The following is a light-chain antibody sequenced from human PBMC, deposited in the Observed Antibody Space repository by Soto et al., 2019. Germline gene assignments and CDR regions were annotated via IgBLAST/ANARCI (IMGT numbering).Light chain of an antibody. CDR3: SSYTSSSTRV. CDR2: DVN. V-gene: IGLV2-14*01. Sequence: QSALTQPASVSGSPGQSITISCTGTSSDVGGYNYVSWYKQNPGKPPKLMIDDVNNRPSGVSYRFSGSKSGNTASLTISGLQAEDEADYYCSSYTSSSTRVFGTGTKLTVL. J-gene: IGLJ1*01. CDR1: SSDVGGYNY.